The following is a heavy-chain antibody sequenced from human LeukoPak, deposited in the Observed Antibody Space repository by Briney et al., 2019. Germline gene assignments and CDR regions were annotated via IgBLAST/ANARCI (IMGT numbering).Heavy chain of an antibody. CDR3: ARLSGFKVGLNAEILGAFDI. D-gene: IGHD1-26*01. Sequence: SETLSLTCTVSGGPISSSSYYWGWIRQPPGKGLEWIGNIYYSGSTYYKSSLKSRVTISVDTSKNQFSLKLTSVTAADTAVYYCARLSGFKVGLNAEILGAFDIWGQGTMVTVSS. V-gene: IGHV4-39*01. J-gene: IGHJ3*02. CDR1: GGPISSSSYY. CDR2: IYYSGST.